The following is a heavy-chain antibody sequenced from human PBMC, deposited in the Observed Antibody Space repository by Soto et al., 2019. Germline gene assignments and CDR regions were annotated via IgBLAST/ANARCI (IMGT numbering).Heavy chain of an antibody. CDR3: AKAPYGDYPYYYYGMDV. CDR2: ISYDGSNK. V-gene: IGHV3-30*18. J-gene: IGHJ6*02. D-gene: IGHD4-17*01. Sequence: QVQLVESGGGVVQPGRSLRLSCAASGFTFSSYGMHWVRQAPGKGLEWVAVISYDGSNKYYADSVKGRFTISRDNSKTTLYLQMNSLRAEDTAVYYCAKAPYGDYPYYYYGMDVWGQGTTVTVSS. CDR1: GFTFSSYG.